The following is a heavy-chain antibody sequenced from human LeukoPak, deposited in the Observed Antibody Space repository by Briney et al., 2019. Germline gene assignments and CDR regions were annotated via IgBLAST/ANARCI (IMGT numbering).Heavy chain of an antibody. D-gene: IGHD3-16*01. J-gene: IGHJ5*02. CDR3: ARVGGQGLWGGSWFDP. V-gene: IGHV4-39*07. CDR2: IYHSGGS. CDR1: GVSISSSTYY. Sequence: SETLSLTCTVSGVSISSSTYYWGWIRQPPGTGLEWIGRIYHSGGSYYNPSLKSRVTISVDTSKNQFSLKLSSVTAADTAVYYCARVGGQGLWGGSWFDPWGQGTLVTVSS.